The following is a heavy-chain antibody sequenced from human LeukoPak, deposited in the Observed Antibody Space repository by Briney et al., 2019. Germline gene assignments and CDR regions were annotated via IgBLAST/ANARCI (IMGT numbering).Heavy chain of an antibody. V-gene: IGHV3-30*04. Sequence: GRSLRLSCAASGFTFSTYAMHWVRQAPGKGLEWVAVISYDGSSKYYADSVKGRFTISRDNSKNTLYLQMNSLRAEDTAVYYCARARSSYGYGDAFDIWGHGTMVTVSS. CDR3: ARARSSYGYGDAFDI. CDR2: ISYDGSSK. J-gene: IGHJ3*02. CDR1: GFTFSTYA. D-gene: IGHD5-18*01.